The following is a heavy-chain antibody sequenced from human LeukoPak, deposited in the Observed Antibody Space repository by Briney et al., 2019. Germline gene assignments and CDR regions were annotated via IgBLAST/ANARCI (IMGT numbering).Heavy chain of an antibody. V-gene: IGHV4-34*01. CDR1: GGSFSSYH. D-gene: IGHD4-17*01. Sequence: SEPLSLTCAVYGGSFSSYHWSWIRQPPGKGLEWVGEIKHTGGTNYNPSLRSRVTISLDTSKNQFSLRLSSVTAADTAVYYCAPIFGDYSDFDSWGQGTLVTVSS. CDR2: IKHTGGT. CDR3: APIFGDYSDFDS. J-gene: IGHJ4*01.